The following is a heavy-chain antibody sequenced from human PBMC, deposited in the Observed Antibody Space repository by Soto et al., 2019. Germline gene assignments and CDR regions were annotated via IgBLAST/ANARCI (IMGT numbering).Heavy chain of an antibody. Sequence: PSETLSLTCTVSGGSISSGDYYWSWIRQPPGKGLEWIGYIYYSGSTYYNPSLKSRVTISVDTSKNQFSLKLSSVTAADTAVYYCARGYYYCSGNVYNWFDPWGQGTLVTVSS. V-gene: IGHV4-30-4*01. CDR2: IYYSGST. D-gene: IGHD3-10*01. CDR3: ARGYYYCSGNVYNWFDP. J-gene: IGHJ5*02. CDR1: GGSISSGDYY.